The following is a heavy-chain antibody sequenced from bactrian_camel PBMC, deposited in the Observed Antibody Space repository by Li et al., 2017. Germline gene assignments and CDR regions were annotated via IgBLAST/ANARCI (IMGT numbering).Heavy chain of an antibody. CDR3: AVTSLVERPAQGGPRMAPAVDCATLSMVLPDGY. J-gene: IGHJ6*01. Sequence: HVQLVESGVGSVQAGGSLRLSCAASGNSDRGNCMGWFRQAPGKEREGVATIYTGGGDTYYADSAKGRFTISRDDAKNTMYLQMNSLKPDDTAVYYCAVTSLVERPAQGGPRMAPAVDCATLSMVLPDGYWGQGTQVTVS. CDR1: GNSDRGNC. CDR2: IYTGGGDT. V-gene: IGHV3S54*01. D-gene: IGHD2*01.